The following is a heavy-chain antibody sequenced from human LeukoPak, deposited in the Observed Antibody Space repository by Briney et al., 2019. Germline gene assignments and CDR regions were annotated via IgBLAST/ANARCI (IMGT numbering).Heavy chain of an antibody. CDR2: MYHNGNT. J-gene: IGHJ3*02. Sequence: SETLSLTCTVSGYSISSAYYWGWIRQPPGKGLEWIGCMYHNGNTYYNPSLTSRVTISLDTSRNQFSLKLNSVTAADTAVYYCAKSNGYGLVDIWGQGTMVTVSS. CDR3: AKSNGYGLVDI. V-gene: IGHV4-38-2*02. D-gene: IGHD3-10*01. CDR1: GYSISSAYY.